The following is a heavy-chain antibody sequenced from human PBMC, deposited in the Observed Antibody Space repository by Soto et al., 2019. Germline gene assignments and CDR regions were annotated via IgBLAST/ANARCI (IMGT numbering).Heavy chain of an antibody. J-gene: IGHJ4*02. V-gene: IGHV4-30-4*01. Sequence: QVQLQESGPGLVKPSQTLSLTCTVAGGSISSGNYYWSWIRQPPGKGLEWIGYISYSGSSYYNPSLKSRLSTSVDTSKSHFSLKLSSVTAADTAVYYCASSGTDYNGGLDFDSWGQGTLVTVSS. D-gene: IGHD6-19*01. CDR2: ISYSGSS. CDR1: GGSISSGNYY. CDR3: ASSGTDYNGGLDFDS.